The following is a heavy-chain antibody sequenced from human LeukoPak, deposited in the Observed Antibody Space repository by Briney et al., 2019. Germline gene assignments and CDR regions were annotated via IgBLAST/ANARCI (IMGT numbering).Heavy chain of an antibody. CDR1: GFTVSRNY. Sequence: GGSLRLSCAASGFTVSRNYMSWVRQAPGRGLERVSVIYGGGPTYYADSVKGRFTISRDTAKNTLYLQMNSLRGEDTAVYFCARDLGIAGTTHAFDIWGHGTMVTVSS. D-gene: IGHD1-14*01. CDR2: IYGGGPT. CDR3: ARDLGIAGTTHAFDI. V-gene: IGHV3-53*01. J-gene: IGHJ3*02.